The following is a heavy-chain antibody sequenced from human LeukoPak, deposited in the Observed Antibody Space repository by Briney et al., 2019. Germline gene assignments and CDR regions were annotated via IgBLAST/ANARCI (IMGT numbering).Heavy chain of an antibody. D-gene: IGHD3-3*01. V-gene: IGHV4-34*01. CDR2: INQSGST. CDR1: GGSFSGYY. J-gene: IGHJ3*02. Sequence: SETLSLTCAVYGGSFSGYYWSWIRQPPGKGLEWIGEINQSGSTNYNPSLKSRVTISVDTSKNQFSLKLSSVTAADTAVYYCACDYDFWSGDAFDIWGQGTMVTVSS. CDR3: ACDYDFWSGDAFDI.